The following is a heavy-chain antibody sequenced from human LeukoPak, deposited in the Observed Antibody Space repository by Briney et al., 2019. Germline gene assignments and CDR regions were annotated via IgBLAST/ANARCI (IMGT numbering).Heavy chain of an antibody. CDR2: ISYDGSNK. Sequence: GGSLRLSCAASGFTFISYAMSWVRQAPGKGLEWVAVISYDGSNKYYADSVKGRFTISRDNSKNTLYLQMISLRPEDTAVYYCARVGISGNYIDSWGQGKLVTVSS. CDR1: GFTFISYA. CDR3: ARVGISGNYIDS. V-gene: IGHV3-30*04. D-gene: IGHD4-23*01. J-gene: IGHJ4*02.